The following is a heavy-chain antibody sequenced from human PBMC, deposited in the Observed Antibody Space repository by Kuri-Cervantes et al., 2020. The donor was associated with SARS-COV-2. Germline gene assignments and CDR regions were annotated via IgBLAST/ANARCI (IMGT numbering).Heavy chain of an antibody. Sequence: GGSLRLSCAASGFTFSSYGMHWVRQAPGKGLEWVAVIWYDGSNKYYADSVKGRFTISRDNSKNTLCLQMNSLRAEDTAVYYCSREASSDYYPNYSYYGMDVWGQGTTVTVSS. V-gene: IGHV3-33*01. CDR2: IWYDGSNK. J-gene: IGHJ6*02. CDR1: GFTFSSYG. CDR3: SREASSDYYPNYSYYGMDV. D-gene: IGHD4-17*01.